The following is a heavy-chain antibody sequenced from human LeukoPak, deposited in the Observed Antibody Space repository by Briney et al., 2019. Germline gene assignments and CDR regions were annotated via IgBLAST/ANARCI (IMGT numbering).Heavy chain of an antibody. J-gene: IGHJ4*02. V-gene: IGHV4-39*07. CDR1: GGSISSSSYY. D-gene: IGHD4-17*01. CDR3: ARAGDDYGDYYDY. CDR2: IYYSGST. Sequence: SGTLSLTCTVSGGSISSSSYYWGWIRQPPGKGLEWIGSIYYSGSTYYNPSLKSRVTISVDTSKNQFSLKLSSVTAADTAVYYCARAGDDYGDYYDYWGQGTLVTVSS.